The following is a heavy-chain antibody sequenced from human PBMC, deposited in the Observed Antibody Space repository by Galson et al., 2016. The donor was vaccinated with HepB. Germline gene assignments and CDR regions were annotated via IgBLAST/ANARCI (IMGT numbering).Heavy chain of an antibody. J-gene: IGHJ6*04. Sequence: SLRLSCAASGFTFSTYGMDWVRQAPGKGLEWVAVIWYDGSDKYYADSVKGRFTISRDNSKNTMYLQMNSLRAEDTAVYYCARGGRAHYYHYGTDVWGKGTTVTVSS. CDR1: GFTFSTYG. CDR2: IWYDGSDK. CDR3: ARGGRAHYYHYGTDV. D-gene: IGHD2-15*01. V-gene: IGHV3-33*01.